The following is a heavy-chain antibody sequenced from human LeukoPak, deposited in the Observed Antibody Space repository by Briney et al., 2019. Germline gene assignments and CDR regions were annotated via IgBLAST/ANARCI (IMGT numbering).Heavy chain of an antibody. Sequence: PSETLSLTCTVSGGSISNYYWSWIRQPPGKGLEWIGYIYYSGSTNYNPSLKSRVTISVDTSKNQFSLKLSSVTAADTAVYYCARSVQEQWLAYYYYYYMDVWGKGTTVTISS. J-gene: IGHJ6*03. CDR2: IYYSGST. D-gene: IGHD6-19*01. CDR1: GGSISNYY. CDR3: ARSVQEQWLAYYYYYYMDV. V-gene: IGHV4-59*01.